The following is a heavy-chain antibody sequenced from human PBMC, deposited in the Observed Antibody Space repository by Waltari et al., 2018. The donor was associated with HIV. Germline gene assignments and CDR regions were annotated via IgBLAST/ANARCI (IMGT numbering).Heavy chain of an antibody. D-gene: IGHD3-16*01. CDR3: ARGGDGSLTHLPPGFRLEF. CDR2: IKAESCDI. CDR1: RDTFTPYY. Sequence: LVQSASEVRAPGASVTLSCQVSRDTFTPYYIYWFRLAPGQGRVWLGRIKAESCDIICSQTFQKRVTMTRDPSSASAYMELTRLTSADAAMYFCARGGDGSLTHLPPGFRLEFWRRGALCTVSS. V-gene: IGHV1-2*06. J-gene: IGHJ4*02.